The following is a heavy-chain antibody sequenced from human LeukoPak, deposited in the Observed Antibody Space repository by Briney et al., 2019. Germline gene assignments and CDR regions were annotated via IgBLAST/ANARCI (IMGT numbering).Heavy chain of an antibody. CDR1: GFTFSSYS. J-gene: IGHJ4*02. CDR2: ISSSSSCI. Sequence: GGSLRLSCAASGFTFSSYSMNWVRQAPGKGLEWVSSISSSSSCIYYADSVKGRFTISRDNAKNSLYLQMNSLRAEDTAVYYCAAKGSSSSVNYWGQGTLVTVSS. D-gene: IGHD6-6*01. V-gene: IGHV3-21*01. CDR3: AAKGSSSSVNY.